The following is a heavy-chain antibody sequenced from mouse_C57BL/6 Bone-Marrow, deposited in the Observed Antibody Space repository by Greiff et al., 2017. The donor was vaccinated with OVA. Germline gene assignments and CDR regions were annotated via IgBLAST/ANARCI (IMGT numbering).Heavy chain of an antibody. D-gene: IGHD2-2*01. CDR3: TRWFSYYFDY. Sequence: QVQLKQSGAELVRPGASVTLSCKASGYTFTDYEMHWVKQTPVHGLEWIGAIDPETGGTASNQKFKGKAILTADKSSSTAYMELRILTSEDSAVYYCTRWFSYYFDYWGQGTTLTVSS. J-gene: IGHJ2*01. V-gene: IGHV1-15*01. CDR1: GYTFTDYE. CDR2: IDPETGGT.